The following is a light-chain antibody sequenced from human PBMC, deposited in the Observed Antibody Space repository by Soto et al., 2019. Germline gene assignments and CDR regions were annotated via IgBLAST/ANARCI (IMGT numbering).Light chain of an antibody. CDR1: QSVSSNY. CDR3: QQYGSTPPYT. Sequence: EIVLTQSPGTLSLSPGERATLSCRASQSVSSNYLAWYQQKRGPAPRLLIYGASTTASDVEGGFSGSRSGTKFTLTISRLEPADFAVYYCQQYGSTPPYTFGQGTKMEIK. CDR2: GAS. V-gene: IGKV3-20*01. J-gene: IGKJ2*01.